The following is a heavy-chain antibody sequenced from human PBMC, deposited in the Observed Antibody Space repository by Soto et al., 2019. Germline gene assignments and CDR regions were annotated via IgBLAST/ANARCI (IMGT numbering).Heavy chain of an antibody. Sequence: GGSLRLSCAASGLTVSSSYMSLVRQAPGKGLQWVSVIYRAGSTYYANSVKGRFTISRAMSTNMVYLQMSSLTDEDTAVYYCARSREPEYSSAIFLDIWGQGALVTVSS. J-gene: IGHJ4*02. V-gene: IGHV3-53*01. CDR3: ARSREPEYSSAIFLDI. D-gene: IGHD5-18*01. CDR2: IYRAGST. CDR1: GLTVSSSY.